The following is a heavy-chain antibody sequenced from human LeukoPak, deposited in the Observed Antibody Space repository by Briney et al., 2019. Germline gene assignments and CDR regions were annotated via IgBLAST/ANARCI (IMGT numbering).Heavy chain of an antibody. CDR1: GYTFNGYY. Sequence: GASVKVSYKASGYTFNGYYMHWVRQAPGQGLEGMGWINPNRGGTNYAQKFPGRVSLSRVTSFSSAYMALCRLSSVDSAVSSCACVTVGGFSYGFNDYWGQGTLVTVSS. D-gene: IGHD5-18*01. CDR2: INPNRGGT. CDR3: ACVTVGGFSYGFNDY. V-gene: IGHV1-2*02. J-gene: IGHJ4*02.